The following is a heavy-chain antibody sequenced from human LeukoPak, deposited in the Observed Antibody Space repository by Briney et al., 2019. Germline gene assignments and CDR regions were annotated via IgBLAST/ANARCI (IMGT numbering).Heavy chain of an antibody. J-gene: IGHJ4*02. CDR1: GFTFSSYE. Sequence: GGSLRLSCAASGFTFSSYEMNWVRQAPGKGLEWVSYISSSGSTIYYADSVEGRFTISRDNAKNSLYLQMNSLRAEDTAVYYCARGPRSYCGGDYWGQGTLVTVSS. D-gene: IGHD2-21*01. V-gene: IGHV3-48*03. CDR2: ISSSGSTI. CDR3: ARGPRSYCGGDY.